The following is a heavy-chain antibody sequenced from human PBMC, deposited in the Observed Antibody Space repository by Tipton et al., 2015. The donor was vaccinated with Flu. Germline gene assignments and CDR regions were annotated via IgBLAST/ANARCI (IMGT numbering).Heavy chain of an antibody. CDR3: ARDTIFGVAH. CDR1: GGSISNYY. V-gene: IGHV4-59*12. Sequence: TLSLTCTVSGGSISNYYWSWIRQPPGKGLEWIGYVHYSENTSYNPSLKSRVTMSLDTSKNQFSLKLSSVTAAYTAVYYCARDTIFGVAHWGQGTLVTVSS. CDR2: VHYSENT. J-gene: IGHJ4*02. D-gene: IGHD3-3*01.